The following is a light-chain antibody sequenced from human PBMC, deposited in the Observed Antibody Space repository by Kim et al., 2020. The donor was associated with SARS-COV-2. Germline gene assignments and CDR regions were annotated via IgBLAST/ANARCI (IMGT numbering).Light chain of an antibody. V-gene: IGKV3-15*01. Sequence: SVSPGGRATLSCGASQSDNSNFAWYQQKPGQAPRLLIYGASTRATDIPARFSGSGSGTDFTLTISCLQSEDFAVYYCQQYDKWPLTFGGGTKLEI. J-gene: IGKJ4*01. CDR2: GAS. CDR1: QSDNSN. CDR3: QQYDKWPLT.